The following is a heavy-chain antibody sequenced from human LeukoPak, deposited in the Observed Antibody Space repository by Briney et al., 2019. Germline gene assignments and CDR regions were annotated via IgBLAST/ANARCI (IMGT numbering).Heavy chain of an antibody. V-gene: IGHV4-34*01. Sequence: SETLSLTCAVYGGSFSDHYWIWIRQPPGKGLEYIGEIIQSGRINFNPSLKSRVTISLDTSKNQFSLKLSSVTAADTAVYYCARGVTTVINHLRDWFDPWGQGTLVTVSS. CDR2: IIQSGRI. CDR3: ARGVTTVINHLRDWFDP. J-gene: IGHJ5*02. D-gene: IGHD4-11*01. CDR1: GGSFSDHY.